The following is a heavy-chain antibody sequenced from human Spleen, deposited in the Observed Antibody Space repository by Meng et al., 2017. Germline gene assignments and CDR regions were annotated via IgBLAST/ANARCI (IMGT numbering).Heavy chain of an antibody. J-gene: IGHJ4*02. CDR2: IYYSGST. Sequence: QVQLPESGPGLVKHSPTLSLTCTVSGGSISSGDYYWSWISQPPGKGLEWIAYIYYSGSTYYNPSLKSRVTISVDTSKNQFSLKLSSVTAADTAVYYCASVVPTAKSYYFDYWGQGTLVTVSS. CDR3: ASVVPTAKSYYFDY. D-gene: IGHD2-2*01. CDR1: GGSISSGDYY. V-gene: IGHV4-30-4*01.